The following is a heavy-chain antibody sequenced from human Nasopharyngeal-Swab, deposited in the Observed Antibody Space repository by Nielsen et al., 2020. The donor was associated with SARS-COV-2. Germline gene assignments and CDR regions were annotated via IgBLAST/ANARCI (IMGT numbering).Heavy chain of an antibody. CDR2: ISSSGSTI. J-gene: IGHJ4*02. Sequence: LSLTCAASGFTFSSYEMNWVRQAPGKGLEWVSYISSSGSTIYYGDSVKGRFTISRDNAKKSLYLQMNSLRAEDTAVYYCARGRARIVGATDFDYWGQGTLVTVSS. V-gene: IGHV3-48*03. D-gene: IGHD1-26*01. CDR1: GFTFSSYE. CDR3: ARGRARIVGATDFDY.